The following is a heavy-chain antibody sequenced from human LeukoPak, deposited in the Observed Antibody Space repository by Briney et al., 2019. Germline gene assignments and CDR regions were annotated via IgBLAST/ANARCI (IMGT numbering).Heavy chain of an antibody. J-gene: IGHJ4*02. CDR3: ARVFYGSGSYTFDY. CDR2: IDWDDGK. CDR1: GFSLSTSGMC. D-gene: IGHD3-10*01. Sequence: SGPTLVNPTQTLTLTCTFSGFSLSTSGMCVSWIRQPPGKALEWLARIDWDDGKYYSTSLKTRLTISKDTSKNQVVLTMTNMDPVDTATYYCARVFYGSGSYTFDYWGQGTLVTVSS. V-gene: IGHV2-70*11.